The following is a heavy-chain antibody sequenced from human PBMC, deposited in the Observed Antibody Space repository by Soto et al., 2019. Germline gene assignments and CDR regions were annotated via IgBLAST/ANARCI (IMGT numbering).Heavy chain of an antibody. D-gene: IGHD3-9*01. CDR2: IYPGDSDT. CDR3: ARLDLTDYYYYGMDV. V-gene: IGHV5-51*01. J-gene: IGHJ6*02. CDR1: GYSFTSYW. Sequence: GESLKISCRGSGYSFTSYWIGWVRQMPGKGLEWMGIIYPGDSDTRYSPSFQGQVTISADKSISTAYLQWSSLKASDTAMYYCARLDLTDYYYYGMDVWGQGTTVTVSS.